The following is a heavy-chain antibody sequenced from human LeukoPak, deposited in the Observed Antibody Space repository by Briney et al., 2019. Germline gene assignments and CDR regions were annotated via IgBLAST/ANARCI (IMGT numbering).Heavy chain of an antibody. CDR1: GYTFTSYY. Sequence: ASVKVSCKASGYTFTSYYMHWVRQAPGQGLEWMGIINPSGGSTSYAQKFQGRVTMTRDTSTSTVYMELSSLRSDDTAVYYCARDPMYYYDSSGYYKTTDYWGQGTLVTVSS. D-gene: IGHD3-22*01. CDR3: ARDPMYYYDSSGYYKTTDY. CDR2: INPSGGST. V-gene: IGHV1-46*01. J-gene: IGHJ4*02.